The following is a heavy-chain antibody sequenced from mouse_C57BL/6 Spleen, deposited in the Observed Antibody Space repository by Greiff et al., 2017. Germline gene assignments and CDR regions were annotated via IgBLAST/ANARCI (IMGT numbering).Heavy chain of an antibody. CDR1: GYAFSSSW. V-gene: IGHV1-82*01. Sequence: VQLQQSGPELVKPGASVKLSCKASGYAFSSSWMNWVKQRPGKGLEWIGRIYPGDGDTNYNGKFKGKATLTADKSSSTAYMQLSSLTSEDSAVYFCASFITTVGAGDYWGQGTTLTVSS. CDR2: IYPGDGDT. CDR3: ASFITTVGAGDY. D-gene: IGHD1-1*01. J-gene: IGHJ2*01.